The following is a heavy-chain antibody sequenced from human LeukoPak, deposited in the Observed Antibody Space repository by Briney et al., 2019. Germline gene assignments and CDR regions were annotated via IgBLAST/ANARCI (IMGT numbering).Heavy chain of an antibody. CDR2: TSWNSFSI. CDR3: AKDRVTMVRGPDAFDI. J-gene: IGHJ3*02. V-gene: IGHV3-9*01. D-gene: IGHD3-10*01. CDR1: GFTFDDYA. Sequence: GRSLRLSCAASGFTFDDYAMHWVRQAPGKGLEWVSGTSWNSFSIGYADSVKGRFTISRDNSKNTLYLQMNSLRAEDTAVYYCAKDRVTMVRGPDAFDIWGQGTMVTVSS.